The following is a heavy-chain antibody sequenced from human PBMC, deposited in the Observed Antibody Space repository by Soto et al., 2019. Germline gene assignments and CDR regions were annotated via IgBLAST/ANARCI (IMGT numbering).Heavy chain of an antibody. J-gene: IGHJ5*02. D-gene: IGHD6-6*01. Sequence: GGSLRLSCAASGFTFSSYTMSWVRQAPGKGLEWVSAISAGGGSTYYAGSVKGRFTISRDNSKNTLYLQMNGLRAEGTAVYFCAKGLPSSSSSAPLSWGQGTLVTVSS. CDR1: GFTFSSYT. CDR3: AKGLPSSSSSAPLS. CDR2: ISAGGGST. V-gene: IGHV3-23*01.